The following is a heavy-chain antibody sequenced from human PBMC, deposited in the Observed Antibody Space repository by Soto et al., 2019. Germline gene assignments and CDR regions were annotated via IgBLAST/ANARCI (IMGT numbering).Heavy chain of an antibody. CDR1: GFTLSNYA. V-gene: IGHV3-23*01. J-gene: IGHJ5*02. D-gene: IGHD3-10*01. Sequence: SGFTLSNYAVTWFRQPPGMGLEWVSTTSIGGNTDFAESVRGRFSVSRDNSKNTLYLQMTNLRAEDAAIYFCAKDLRPGLVVPTKSGFDPWGQGTRVTVSS. CDR3: AKDLRPGLVVPTKSGFDP. CDR2: TSIGGNT.